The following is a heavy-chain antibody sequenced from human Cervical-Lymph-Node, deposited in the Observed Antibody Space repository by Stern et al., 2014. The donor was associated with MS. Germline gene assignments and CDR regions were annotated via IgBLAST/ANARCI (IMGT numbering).Heavy chain of an antibody. CDR2: IKSETDGATT. Sequence: EVQLEESGGGLVKPGGSLRLSCAGSGFTFNNAWMTWVRQVPGRGLEWVGRIKSETDGATTDYAAPVKGRFTISRNGTENTLYLQMNSLKVEDTAIYYCTTPLITVLRRVRKDAWGQGTTVTVSS. CDR3: TTPLITVLRRVRKDA. D-gene: IGHD3-10*01. J-gene: IGHJ6*02. V-gene: IGHV3-15*01. CDR1: GFTFNNAW.